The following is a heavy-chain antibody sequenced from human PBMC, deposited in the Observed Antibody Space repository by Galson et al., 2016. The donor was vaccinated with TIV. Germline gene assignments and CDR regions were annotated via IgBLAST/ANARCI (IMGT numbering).Heavy chain of an antibody. D-gene: IGHD2-8*02. Sequence: SLRLSCAASGFSFRRYWMHWVRQAPGKGLVWVSHINSDGTNTNFADSVKGRFDISRDNAKNTLYLQMDGLTADDTAVYYCARGPGYCTGGVCYSNWYLDLWGRGTLVTVSS. CDR3: ARGPGYCTGGVCYSNWYLDL. CDR1: GFSFRRYW. J-gene: IGHJ2*01. V-gene: IGHV3-74*01. CDR2: INSDGTNT.